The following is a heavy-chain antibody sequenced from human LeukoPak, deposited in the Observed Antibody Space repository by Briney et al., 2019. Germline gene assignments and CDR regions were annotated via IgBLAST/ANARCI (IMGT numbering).Heavy chain of an antibody. V-gene: IGHV1-69*13. J-gene: IGHJ4*02. CDR3: ARLLGDSSGPTDY. Sequence: GASVKVSCKASGGTFSSYAISWVRQAPGQGLEWMGGIIPIFGTANYAQKLQGRVTITADESTSTAYMELSSLRSEDTAVYYCARLLGDSSGPTDYWGQGTLVTVSS. D-gene: IGHD3-22*01. CDR1: GGTFSSYA. CDR2: IIPIFGTA.